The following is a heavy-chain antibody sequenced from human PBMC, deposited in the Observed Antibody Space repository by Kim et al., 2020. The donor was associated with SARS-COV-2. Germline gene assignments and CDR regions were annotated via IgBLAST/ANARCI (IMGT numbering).Heavy chain of an antibody. CDR3: ARDEGYCSGGSCHDYYYGMDG. V-gene: IGHV1-69*13. J-gene: IGHJ6*02. CDR1: GGTFSSYA. Sequence: SVKVSCKASGGTFSSYAISWVRQAPGQGLEWMGGIIPIFGTANYAQKFQGRVTITADESTSTAYMELSSLRSEDTDVYYCARDEGYCSGGSCHDYYYGMDGWGQGSTVAVSS. CDR2: IIPIFGTA. D-gene: IGHD2-15*01.